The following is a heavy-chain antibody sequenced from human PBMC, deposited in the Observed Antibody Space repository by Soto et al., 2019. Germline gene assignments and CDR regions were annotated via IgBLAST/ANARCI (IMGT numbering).Heavy chain of an antibody. J-gene: IGHJ1*01. D-gene: IGHD5-12*01. Sequence: EVQLLESGGGLVQPGGSLRLSCAASGFTFSSYAMSWVRQAPGKGLEWVSAISGSGGSTYYADSVKGRFTISRDNSKNTLYLQMNRLRAEDTDVYYCAKLPVGYSGYDLDPWGYFQHWGQGTLVAVSS. CDR2: ISGSGGST. V-gene: IGHV3-23*01. CDR1: GFTFSSYA. CDR3: AKLPVGYSGYDLDPWGYFQH.